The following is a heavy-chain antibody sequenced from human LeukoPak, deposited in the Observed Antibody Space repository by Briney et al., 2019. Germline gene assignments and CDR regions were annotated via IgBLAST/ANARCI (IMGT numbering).Heavy chain of an antibody. J-gene: IGHJ4*02. CDR2: IYYIGST. Sequence: PSETLSLTXTVSGGSISSYYWSWIRQPPGKGLEWIGYIYYIGSTNYKPSLKSRVTISVDTSKNQFSLKLSSVTAADTAVYYCARETIDSSGYFDYWGQGTLVTVSS. V-gene: IGHV4-59*01. CDR3: ARETIDSSGYFDY. CDR1: GGSISSYY. D-gene: IGHD3-22*01.